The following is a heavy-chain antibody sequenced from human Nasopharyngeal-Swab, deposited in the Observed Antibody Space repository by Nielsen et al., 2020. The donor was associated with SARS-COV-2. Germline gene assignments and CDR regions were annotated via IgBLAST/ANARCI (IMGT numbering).Heavy chain of an antibody. CDR2: INHIGST. CDR3: ARGRGYFDWLLSPFYMDV. Sequence: WIRQPPGKGLEWIGEINHIGSTNYNPSLKSRVTISVDTSKNQFSLKLSSVTAADTAVYYCARGRGYFDWLLSPFYMDVWGKGTTVTVSS. V-gene: IGHV4-34*01. J-gene: IGHJ6*03. D-gene: IGHD3-9*01.